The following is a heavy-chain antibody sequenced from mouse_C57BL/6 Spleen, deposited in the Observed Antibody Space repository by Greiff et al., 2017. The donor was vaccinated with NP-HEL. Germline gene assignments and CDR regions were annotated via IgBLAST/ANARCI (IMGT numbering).Heavy chain of an antibody. CDR3: TRGDYGILFDY. Sequence: VKLMESGAELVRPGASVTLSCKASGYTFTDYEMHWVKQIPVHGLEWIGAIDPETGGTAYNQKFKGKAILTADKSSSTAYMELRSLTSEDSAVYYCTRGDYGILFDYWGQGTTLTVSS. D-gene: IGHD1-1*01. CDR2: IDPETGGT. CDR1: GYTFTDYE. J-gene: IGHJ2*01. V-gene: IGHV1-15*01.